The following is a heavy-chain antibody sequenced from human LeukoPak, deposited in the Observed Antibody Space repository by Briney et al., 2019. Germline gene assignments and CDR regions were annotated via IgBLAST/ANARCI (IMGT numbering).Heavy chain of an antibody. Sequence: ASVKVSCKASGGTFSSYAISWVRQAPGQGLEWMGGVIPMFGSAKYIQKFQGRVTITADESTSTVYMEVSSLRSEDTAVYYCANSNGVGYWGQGTLVIVSS. D-gene: IGHD1-26*01. CDR3: ANSNGVGY. J-gene: IGHJ4*02. V-gene: IGHV1-69*13. CDR1: GGTFSSYA. CDR2: VIPMFGSA.